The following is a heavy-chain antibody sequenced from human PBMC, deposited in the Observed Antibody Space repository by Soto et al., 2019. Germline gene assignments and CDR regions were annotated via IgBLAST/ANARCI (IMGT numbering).Heavy chain of an antibody. CDR1: GYTFSSYG. Sequence: QVQLVQSGAEVKKPGASVKVSCKASGYTFSSYGISWVRQAPGQGLEWMGWISTHSGNTDYAQKFQGSVPMTTDTSTSTAYMELRSLRSDDTAVYYCATTTVLGLFHHWGQGTLGTVSS. CDR2: ISTHSGNT. CDR3: ATTTVLGLFHH. J-gene: IGHJ1*01. V-gene: IGHV1-18*01. D-gene: IGHD4-17*01.